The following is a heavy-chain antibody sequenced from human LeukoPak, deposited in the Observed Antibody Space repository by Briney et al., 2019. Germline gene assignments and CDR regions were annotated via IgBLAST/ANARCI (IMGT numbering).Heavy chain of an antibody. V-gene: IGHV5-51*01. CDR3: ARDGTTGTSSNYYGSGSYGY. CDR2: IYPGDSDT. J-gene: IGHJ4*02. Sequence: GKSLKISCKGSGYSFTSYWIGWVRQMPGKGLEWMGIIYPGDSDTRYSPSFQGQVTISADKSISTAYLQWSSLKASDTAMYYCARDGTTGTSSNYYGSGSYGYWGQGTLVTVSS. D-gene: IGHD3-10*01. CDR1: GYSFTSYW.